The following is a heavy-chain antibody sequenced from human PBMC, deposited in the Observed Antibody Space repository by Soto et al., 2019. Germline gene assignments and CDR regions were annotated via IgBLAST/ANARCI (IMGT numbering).Heavy chain of an antibody. CDR2: ISDSGNSI. CDR1: GFTFSDNY. J-gene: IGHJ5*02. V-gene: IGHV3-11*01. D-gene: IGHD6-19*01. Sequence: QVQLVESGGGLVKPGGSLRLSCAASGFTFSDNYMTWIRQAPGRGLEWVAYISDSGNSIYYADSVQGRFTVSRDNAKNSLYLQMNSLSAEDTAVYYCARRTRGAGWFDPWGQGTLVTVSS. CDR3: ARRTRGAGWFDP.